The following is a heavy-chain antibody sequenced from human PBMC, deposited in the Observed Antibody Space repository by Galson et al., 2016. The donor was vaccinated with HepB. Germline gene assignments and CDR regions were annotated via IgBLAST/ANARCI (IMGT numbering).Heavy chain of an antibody. Sequence: SLRLSCAVSGLTFNIARMNWVRQAPGKGLEWVSAIRGSGGSTFYADSVKGRFTISRDNSMNTLYLQMNSLRAEDTAVYYCAKIGQRTPHPDYWGQGTLVTVSS. CDR2: IRGSGGST. CDR3: AKIGQRTPHPDY. V-gene: IGHV3-23*01. J-gene: IGHJ4*02. CDR1: GLTFNIAR.